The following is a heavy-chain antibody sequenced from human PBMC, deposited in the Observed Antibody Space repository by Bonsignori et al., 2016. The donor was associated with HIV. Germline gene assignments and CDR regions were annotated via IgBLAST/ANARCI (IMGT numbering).Heavy chain of an antibody. D-gene: IGHD7-27*01. V-gene: IGHV4-59*01. CDR2: ISYSGDS. CDR3: ARVRLGNSRPYYFDY. Sequence: WIRQPPGKELEWIGYISYSGDSNHNPSLKSRVTMSVDTSKNQFSLSLHSVTAADTAVYYCARVRLGNSRPYYFDYWGQGTLVTVSS. J-gene: IGHJ4*02.